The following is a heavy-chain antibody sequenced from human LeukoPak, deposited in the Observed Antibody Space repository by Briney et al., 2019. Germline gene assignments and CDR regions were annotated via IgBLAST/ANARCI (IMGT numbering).Heavy chain of an antibody. CDR3: ARDIGVVTAIGDY. CDR1: GFTFSSYS. V-gene: IGHV3-21*01. J-gene: IGHJ4*02. D-gene: IGHD2-21*02. Sequence: GSLRLSCAASGFTFSSYSMNWVRQAAGKGLEWVSSISSSSSYIYYADSVKGRFTISRDNAKNSLYLQMNSLRAEDTAVYYCARDIGVVTAIGDYWGQGTLVTVSS. CDR2: ISSSSSYI.